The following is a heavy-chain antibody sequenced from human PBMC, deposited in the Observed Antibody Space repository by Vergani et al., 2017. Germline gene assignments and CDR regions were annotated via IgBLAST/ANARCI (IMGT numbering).Heavy chain of an antibody. Sequence: QAQLQQWGAGLLKPSETLSLTCAIYGGSFNDYWWTWMRQPPGKGLEWIGEIRHDGITHYSPSLKSRVTISIETSTHQFSLNRRSVTAADTAVYYCAREGYCTNGVCFTLFDVWGQGALVTVSS. V-gene: IGHV4-34*01. CDR3: AREGYCTNGVCFTLFDV. J-gene: IGHJ4*02. D-gene: IGHD2-8*01. CDR1: GGSFNDYW. CDR2: IRHDGIT.